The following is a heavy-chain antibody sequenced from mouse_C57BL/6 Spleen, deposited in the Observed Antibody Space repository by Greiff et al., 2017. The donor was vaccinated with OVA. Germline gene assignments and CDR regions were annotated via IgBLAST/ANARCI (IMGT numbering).Heavy chain of an antibody. V-gene: IGHV1-54*01. CDR1: GYAFTNYL. J-gene: IGHJ4*01. CDR2: INPGSGGT. CDR3: SIITTVAGAMDY. Sequence: VKLMESGAELVRPGTSVKVSCKASGYAFTNYLIEWVKQRPGQGLEWIGVINPGSGGTNYNEKFKGKATLTADKASSTAYMQLSSLTSEDSAVYFCSIITTVAGAMDYWGQGTSVTVSS. D-gene: IGHD1-1*01.